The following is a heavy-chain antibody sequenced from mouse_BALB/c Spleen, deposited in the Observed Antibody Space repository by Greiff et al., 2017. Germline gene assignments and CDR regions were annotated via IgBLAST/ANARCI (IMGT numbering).Heavy chain of an antibody. V-gene: IGHV14-3*02. Sequence: VQLQQSGAELVKPGASVKLSCTASGFNIKDTYMHWVKQRPEQGLEWIGRIDPANGNTKYDPKFQGKATITADTSSNTAYLQLSSLTSEDTAVYYCARPYRYDSWFAYWGQGTRVTVSA. D-gene: IGHD2-14*01. CDR2: IDPANGNT. CDR1: GFNIKDTY. J-gene: IGHJ3*01. CDR3: ARPYRYDSWFAY.